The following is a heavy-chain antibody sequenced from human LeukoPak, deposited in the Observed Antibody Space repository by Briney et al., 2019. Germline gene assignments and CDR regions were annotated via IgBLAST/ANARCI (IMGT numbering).Heavy chain of an antibody. CDR1: GFTVSSSY. D-gene: IGHD6-13*01. Sequence: PGGSLRLSCAASGFTVSSSYMTWVRQAPGKGLEWVSVIYSGGSTHYAGSVKGRFTISRDNSKNTVYLQMNSLRAEDTAVYHCARAPYSSSWYFDYWGQGTLVIASS. CDR3: ARAPYSSSWYFDY. CDR2: IYSGGST. V-gene: IGHV3-66*01. J-gene: IGHJ4*02.